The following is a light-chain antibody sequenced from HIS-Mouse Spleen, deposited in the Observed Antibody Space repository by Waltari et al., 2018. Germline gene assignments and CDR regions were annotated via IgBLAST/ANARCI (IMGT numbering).Light chain of an antibody. CDR1: QGISSY. CDR2: AAS. Sequence: AIRMTQSPSSFSASTGDRVTITCRASQGISSYLAWYQQKPGKAPQLLIYAASTLQSGVPSRFSGSGSGTDFTLTISCLQSEDFATYYCQQYYSYPCTFGPGTKVDIK. J-gene: IGKJ3*01. CDR3: QQYYSYPCT. V-gene: IGKV1-8*01.